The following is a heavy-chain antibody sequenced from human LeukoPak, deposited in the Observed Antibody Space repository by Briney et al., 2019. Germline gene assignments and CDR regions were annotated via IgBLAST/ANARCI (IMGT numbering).Heavy chain of an antibody. Sequence: ASVTVSCTASGYSFTSYDINWMRQAPGQGLEWMGWMNPNTGSTGYAQKFQGRVTLARNISITTAYMELSRLGSEDTAVYYCARMYVGGTSCYRDYFYLMDVWGKGTTVAVSS. J-gene: IGHJ6*03. D-gene: IGHD2-2*02. V-gene: IGHV1-8*01. CDR1: GYSFTSYD. CDR3: ARMYVGGTSCYRDYFYLMDV. CDR2: MNPNTGST.